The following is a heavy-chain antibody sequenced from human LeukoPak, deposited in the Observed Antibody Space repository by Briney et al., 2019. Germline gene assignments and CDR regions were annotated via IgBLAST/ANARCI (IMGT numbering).Heavy chain of an antibody. CDR3: ARSYDSRAYYQRYNWFDP. CDR1: GFTFSNYS. V-gene: IGHV3-48*04. Sequence: PGGSLRLSCTAFGFTFSNYSMNWVRQAPGKGLEWVSYISTTGGTIINADSVKGRFTSSRDNAKNSLYLEMSSLRVEDTAIYYCARSYDSRAYYQRYNWFDPWGQGILVTVSS. D-gene: IGHD3-22*01. CDR2: ISTTGGTI. J-gene: IGHJ5*02.